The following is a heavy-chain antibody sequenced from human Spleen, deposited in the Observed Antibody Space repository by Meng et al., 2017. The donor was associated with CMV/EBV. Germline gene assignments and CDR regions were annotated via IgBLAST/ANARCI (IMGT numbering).Heavy chain of an antibody. D-gene: IGHD4-23*01. CDR2: IIPILGIA. V-gene: IGHV1-69*02. J-gene: IGHJ4*02. CDR3: ASLGGIDFDY. CDR1: GGTLRSYT. Sequence: VSCKASGGTLRSYTISWVRQAPGTGLGWRGRIIPILGIATAAQKSQGRVTIPANKSTSTAYMGLGSLRSEDTAVYYCASLGGIDFDYWGQGTLVTVSS.